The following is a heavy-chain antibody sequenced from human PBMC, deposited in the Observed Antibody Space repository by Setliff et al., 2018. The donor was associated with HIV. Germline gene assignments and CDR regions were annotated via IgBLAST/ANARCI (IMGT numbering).Heavy chain of an antibody. J-gene: IGHJ1*01. V-gene: IGHV2-26*01. Sequence: SGPTLVNPTETLTLTCTVSGFSLRNTRMGVSWIRQPPGKALEWLAHIFSNDEKSYSTSLKSRLTISKDTSKSQVVLTMTNMDPVDTATYYCGHSSGSYLGYFQHWGQGTLVTVSS. CDR2: IFSNDEK. CDR3: GHSSGSYLGYFQH. CDR1: GFSLRNTRMG. D-gene: IGHD1-26*01.